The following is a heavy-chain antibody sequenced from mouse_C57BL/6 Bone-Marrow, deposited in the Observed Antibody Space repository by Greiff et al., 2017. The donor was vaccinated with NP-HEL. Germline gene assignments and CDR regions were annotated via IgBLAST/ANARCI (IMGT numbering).Heavy chain of an antibody. CDR3: AREGNYYDYEAY. D-gene: IGHD2-4*01. CDR2: ISYDGSN. V-gene: IGHV3-6*01. J-gene: IGHJ3*01. Sequence: EVKLMESGPGLVKPSQSLSLTCSVTGYSITSGYYWNWIRQFPGNKLEWMGYISYDGSNNYNPSLKNRISITRDTSKNQFFLKLNSVTTEDTATYYCAREGNYYDYEAYWGQGTLVTVSA. CDR1: GYSITSGYY.